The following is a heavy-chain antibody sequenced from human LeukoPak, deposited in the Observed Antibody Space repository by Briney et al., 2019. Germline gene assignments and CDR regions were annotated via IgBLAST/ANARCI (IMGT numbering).Heavy chain of an antibody. J-gene: IGHJ5*02. CDR1: GFTFDDYG. Sequence: GGSLRLSCAASGFTFDDYGMSWVRQAPGKGLEWVSGINWNGGSTGYADSVKGRFTISRDHAKNSLYLQMNSLRAEDTALYYCARYRCSGGSCYSFSSRYNWFDPWGQGTLVTVSS. D-gene: IGHD2-15*01. V-gene: IGHV3-20*04. CDR2: INWNGGST. CDR3: ARYRCSGGSCYSFSSRYNWFDP.